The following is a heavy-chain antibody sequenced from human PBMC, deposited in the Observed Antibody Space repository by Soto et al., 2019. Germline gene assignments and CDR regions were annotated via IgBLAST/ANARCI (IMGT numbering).Heavy chain of an antibody. CDR2: INPSGGST. D-gene: IGHD2-21*01. CDR3: ATVISRSPIFDY. CDR1: GYTFTSYY. Sequence: ASVKVSCMASGYTFTSYYMHWVRQAPGQGLEWIGIINPSGGSTSYAQKIQCRVTMTRDTSTSTVYMELSSLRFEDTAVYYCATVISRSPIFDYWGQGTLVTVSS. J-gene: IGHJ4*02. V-gene: IGHV1-46*01.